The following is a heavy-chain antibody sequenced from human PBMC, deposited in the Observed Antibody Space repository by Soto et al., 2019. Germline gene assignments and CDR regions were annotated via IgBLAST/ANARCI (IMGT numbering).Heavy chain of an antibody. Sequence: QVQLVESGGGVVQPGRSLRVSCAASGFTFSSFNMQWVRQAPGKGLEWVALISYDGSNKYVDSVKGRFTISRDNSKNTLYLQMSSLRPEDTAVYYCARTTTVAGTPEFDYWGQGTLVTVSS. CDR1: GFTFSSFN. V-gene: IGHV3-30-3*01. CDR3: ARTTTVAGTPEFDY. CDR2: ISYDGSNK. D-gene: IGHD6-19*01. J-gene: IGHJ4*02.